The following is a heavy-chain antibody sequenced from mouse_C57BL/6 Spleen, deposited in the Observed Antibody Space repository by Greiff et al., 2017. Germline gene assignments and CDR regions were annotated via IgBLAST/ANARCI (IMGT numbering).Heavy chain of an antibody. CDR2: SGPGSGST. V-gene: IGHV1-77*01. CDR1: GYTFTDYY. J-gene: IGHJ1*03. CDR3: ARSACSSYEWYFAV. D-gene: IGHD1-1*01. Sequence: VHLVASGAELVKPGASVQISCKASGYTFTDYYINWVKQRPGQGLDWIGKSGPGSGSTYYTEKFKGKAKLTAAKSSSTAYTQLSSLTSVDSAVYFCARSACSSYEWYFAVWGTGTTVTVSS.